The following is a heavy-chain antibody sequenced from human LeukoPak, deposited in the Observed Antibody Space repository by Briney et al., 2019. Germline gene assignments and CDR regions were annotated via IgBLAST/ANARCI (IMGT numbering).Heavy chain of an antibody. V-gene: IGHV4-4*07. Sequence: SETLSLTCTVSGGSISSYYGSWIRQPAGKGLEWIGRIYTSGSTNYNPSLKSRVTISVDTSKNQFSLKLSSVPAADTAVYYCARDYSSSWMGMDVWGKGTTVTVSS. CDR3: ARDYSSSWMGMDV. J-gene: IGHJ6*04. CDR1: GGSISSYY. CDR2: IYTSGST. D-gene: IGHD6-13*01.